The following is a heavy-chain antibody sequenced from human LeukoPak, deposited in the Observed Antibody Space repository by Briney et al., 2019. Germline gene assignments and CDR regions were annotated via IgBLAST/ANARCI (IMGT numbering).Heavy chain of an antibody. J-gene: IGHJ6*04. CDR2: IYTSGST. V-gene: IGHV4-4*07. Sequence: PSETLSLTCTVSGGSISSYYWSWIRQPAGKGLEWIGRIYTSGSTNYNPSLKSRVTMSVDTSKNQFSLKLSSVTAADTAVYYCARDGCGGDCYPSFLDVRGKGTTVTVSS. CDR3: ARDGCGGDCYPSFLDV. CDR1: GGSISSYY. D-gene: IGHD2-21*02.